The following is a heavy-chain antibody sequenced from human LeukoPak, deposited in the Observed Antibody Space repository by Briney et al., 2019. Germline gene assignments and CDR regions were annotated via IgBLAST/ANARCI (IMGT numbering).Heavy chain of an antibody. CDR3: ARDGSNSGPDFDY. J-gene: IGHJ4*02. Sequence: GGSLRLSCAASGFIFNTYSMNWVRQAPGKGLEWVSYISSTSSPIYYADSVRGRFTISRDNARNSLHLQMNSLRDEDTAVYYCARDGSNSGPDFDYWGQGILVTVSS. D-gene: IGHD2/OR15-2a*01. CDR2: ISSTSSPI. V-gene: IGHV3-48*02. CDR1: GFIFNTYS.